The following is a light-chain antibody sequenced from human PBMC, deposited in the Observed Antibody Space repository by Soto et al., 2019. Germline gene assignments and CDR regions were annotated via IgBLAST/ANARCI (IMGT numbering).Light chain of an antibody. Sequence: QSALTQPASVSGSPGQSITISCTGTSSDVGGYNYVSWYQQHPGKAPKLMIYEVSNRPSGVSNRFSGSKSGNTASLTISGLQAYDAADYYCSSYTSSSTVVVCGGTEVTVL. CDR1: SSDVGGYNY. V-gene: IGLV2-14*01. CDR2: EVS. J-gene: IGLJ2*01. CDR3: SSYTSSSTVV.